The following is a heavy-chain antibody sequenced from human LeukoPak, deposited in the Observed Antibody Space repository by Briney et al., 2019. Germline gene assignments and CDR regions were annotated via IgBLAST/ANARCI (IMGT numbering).Heavy chain of an antibody. V-gene: IGHV3-48*01. Sequence: GGSLRLSCAASGFSFSSYTMNWVRQAPGKRPEWLSYLSDTGTILYADSVKGRFTISRDNAKNSLYLQMNSLRAEDTAVYYCARDYGGSSPFDYWGQGTLVTVS. CDR3: ARDYGGSSPFDY. J-gene: IGHJ4*02. CDR1: GFSFSSYT. D-gene: IGHD4-23*01. CDR2: LSDTGTI.